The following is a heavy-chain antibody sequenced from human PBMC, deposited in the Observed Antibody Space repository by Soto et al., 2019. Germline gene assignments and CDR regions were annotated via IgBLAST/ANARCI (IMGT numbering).Heavy chain of an antibody. CDR3: AKGLRHLRELYYFDY. D-gene: IGHD1-26*01. V-gene: IGHV3-23*01. Sequence: GGSLGLSCAASGFTFSSYALSWVRQAPGKGLEGVSAISGSGGSTYYADSVKGRFPISRDNSKNTLYLQMNSLRAEDMAVYYCAKGLRHLRELYYFDYWGQGTLVTVSS. CDR2: ISGSGGST. J-gene: IGHJ4*02. CDR1: GFTFSSYA.